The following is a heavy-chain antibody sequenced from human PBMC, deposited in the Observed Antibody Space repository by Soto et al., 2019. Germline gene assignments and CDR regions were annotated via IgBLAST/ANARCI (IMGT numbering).Heavy chain of an antibody. J-gene: IGHJ5*02. D-gene: IGHD6-19*01. Sequence: EVQLVETGGDLIQPGGSLRLSCAASGFSVSINYMSWVRQAPGKGLEWVSIINADGSSYYADSVKGRFTISRDNPKNTVDLQMNSLRAEDTAVYYCASIAVAEGFDPWGQGTLVTVSS. V-gene: IGHV3-53*02. CDR1: GFSVSINY. CDR3: ASIAVAEGFDP. CDR2: INADGSS.